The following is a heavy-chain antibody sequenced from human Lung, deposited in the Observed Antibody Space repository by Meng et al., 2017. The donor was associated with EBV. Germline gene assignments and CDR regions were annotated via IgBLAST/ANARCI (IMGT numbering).Heavy chain of an antibody. D-gene: IGHD3-10*01. CDR2: IYYTGSS. Sequence: QVQLRGPGPGLVQPAPTRSLTFTVSGGSVSSGGYYWSWIRQQPGKGLEWIGYIYYTGSSFYNPSLKSRVTISVDTSKNQFSLNLSSVTAADTAVYYCANAGRFGESLGDYWGQGILVTVSS. CDR1: GGSVSSGGYY. V-gene: IGHV4-31*03. J-gene: IGHJ4*02. CDR3: ANAGRFGESLGDY.